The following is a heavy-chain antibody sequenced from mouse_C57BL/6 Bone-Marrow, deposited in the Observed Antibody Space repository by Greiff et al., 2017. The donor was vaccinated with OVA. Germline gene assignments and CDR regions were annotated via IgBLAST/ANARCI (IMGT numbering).Heavy chain of an antibody. Sequence: EVKLVESGGGLVQPKGSLKLSCAASGFTFNTYAMHWVRQAPGKGLEWVARIRSKSSNYATYYADSVKDRFTISRDDSQSMLYLQMNNLKTEDTAMYYCVREHFGITTVVENYYAMDYWGQGTSVTVSS. V-gene: IGHV10-3*01. D-gene: IGHD1-1*01. CDR1: GFTFNTYA. J-gene: IGHJ4*01. CDR3: VREHFGITTVVENYYAMDY. CDR2: IRSKSSNYAT.